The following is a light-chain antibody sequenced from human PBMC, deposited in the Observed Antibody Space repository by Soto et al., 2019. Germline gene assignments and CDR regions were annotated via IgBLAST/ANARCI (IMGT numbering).Light chain of an antibody. CDR2: STT. CDR3: LLYYGGGRV. J-gene: IGLJ1*01. CDR1: TGAVTSSYY. V-gene: IGLV7-43*01. Sequence: QTVVTQEPSLTVSPGGTVTLTCASTTGAVTSSYYPSWFQQEPGQAPRALIHSTTNKYSWTPARFSGSLLGGKAALTLSGVQLEDEAAYYCLLYYGGGRVFGTGSKLTVL.